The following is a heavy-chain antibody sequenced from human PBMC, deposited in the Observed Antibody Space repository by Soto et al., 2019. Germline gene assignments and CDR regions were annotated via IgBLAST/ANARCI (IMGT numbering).Heavy chain of an antibody. CDR2: IWYDGSNK. J-gene: IGHJ3*02. D-gene: IGHD4-17*01. CDR1: GFTFSSYG. Sequence: GGSLRLSCAASGFTFSSYGMHWVRQAPGKGLEWVAVIWYDGSNKYYADSVKGRFTISRDNSKNTLYLQMNSLRAEDTAVYYCASRDYGETNAFDIWGQGTMVT. V-gene: IGHV3-33*01. CDR3: ASRDYGETNAFDI.